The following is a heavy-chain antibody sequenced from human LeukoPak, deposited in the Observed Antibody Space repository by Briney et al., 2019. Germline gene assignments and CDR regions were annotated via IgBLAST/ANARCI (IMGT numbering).Heavy chain of an antibody. CDR1: GGSISSSSYY. D-gene: IGHD5-24*01. CDR2: IYYSGST. V-gene: IGHV4-39*07. CDR3: ARDGYSVRPDY. Sequence: SETLSLTCTVSGGSISSSSYYWGWIRQPPGKGLEWIGSIYYSGSTYYNPSLKSRVTISVDTSKNQFSLKLSSVTAADTAVYYCARDGYSVRPDYWGQGTLVIVSS. J-gene: IGHJ4*02.